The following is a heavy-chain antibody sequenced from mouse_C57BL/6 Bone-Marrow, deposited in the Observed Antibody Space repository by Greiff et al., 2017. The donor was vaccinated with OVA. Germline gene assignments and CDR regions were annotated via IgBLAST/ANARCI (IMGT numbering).Heavy chain of an antibody. CDR1: GYAFSSSW. J-gene: IGHJ3*01. CDR3: AYNYGSSSWFAY. V-gene: IGHV1-80*01. Sequence: QVQLQQSGAELVKPGASVKISCKASGYAFSSSWMNWVKQRPGKGLEWIGQIYPGDGDTNYNGKFKGKATLTADKSSSTAYMQLSSLTSEDSAVYFCAYNYGSSSWFAYWGQGTLVTVSA. D-gene: IGHD1-1*01. CDR2: IYPGDGDT.